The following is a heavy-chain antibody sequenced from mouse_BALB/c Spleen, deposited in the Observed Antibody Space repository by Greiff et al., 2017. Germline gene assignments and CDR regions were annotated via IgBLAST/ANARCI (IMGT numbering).Heavy chain of an antibody. CDR1: GFSLTSYG. D-gene: IGHD1-1*01. Sequence: VMLVESGPGLVAPSQSLSITCTVSGFSLTSYGVHWVRQPPGKGLEWLGVIWAGGSTNYNSALMSRLSISKDNSKSQVFLKMNSLQTDDTAMYYCASLYYGSSYLAYWGQGTLVTVSA. CDR3: ASLYYGSSYLAY. V-gene: IGHV2-9*02. CDR2: IWAGGST. J-gene: IGHJ3*01.